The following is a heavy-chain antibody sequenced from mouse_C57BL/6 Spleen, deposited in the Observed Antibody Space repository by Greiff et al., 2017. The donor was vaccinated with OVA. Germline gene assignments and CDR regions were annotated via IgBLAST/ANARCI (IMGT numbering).Heavy chain of an antibody. CDR3: ARGGALAPFAY. D-gene: IGHD3-1*01. V-gene: IGHV1-82*01. Sequence: QVQLKESGPELVKPGASVKISCKASGYAFSSSWMNWVKQRPGKGLEWIGRIYPGDGDTNYNGKFKGKATLTADKSSSTAYMQLSSLTSEDSAVYFCARGGALAPFAYWGQGTLVTVSA. CDR2: IYPGDGDT. CDR1: GYAFSSSW. J-gene: IGHJ3*01.